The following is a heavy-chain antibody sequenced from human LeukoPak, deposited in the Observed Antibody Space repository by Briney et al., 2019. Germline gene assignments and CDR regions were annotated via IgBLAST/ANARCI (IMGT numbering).Heavy chain of an antibody. V-gene: IGHV4-59*13. J-gene: IGHJ5*02. Sequence: SETLSLTCTVSGGSISSYHWSWIRQPPGKGLEWIGYISYIGNTNYNPSLKSRVTISIDTPKNQFSLKLTSVTAADTAVYYCARDSREGFLEWPTSHWFDPWGQGTLVTVSS. CDR2: ISYIGNT. D-gene: IGHD3-3*01. CDR3: ARDSREGFLEWPTSHWFDP. CDR1: GGSISSYH.